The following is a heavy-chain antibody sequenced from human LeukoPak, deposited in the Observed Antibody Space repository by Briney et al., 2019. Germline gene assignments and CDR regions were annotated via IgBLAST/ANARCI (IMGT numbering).Heavy chain of an antibody. V-gene: IGHV4-39*02. CDR2: IYYTGST. CDR3: AREKNYYGSGNYGYYYYMDV. CDR1: GGSISSSLYY. J-gene: IGHJ6*03. Sequence: SETLSLTCTVSGGSISSSLYYWGWTRQPPGKGLEWIGSIYYTGSTYYNPSLKSRVTISVDMSKNQFSLKLSSVTAADTAVYYCAREKNYYGSGNYGYYYYMDVWGKGTTVTVSS. D-gene: IGHD3-10*01.